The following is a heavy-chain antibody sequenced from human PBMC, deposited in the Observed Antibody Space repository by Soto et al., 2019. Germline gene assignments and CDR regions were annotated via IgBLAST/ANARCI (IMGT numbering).Heavy chain of an antibody. V-gene: IGHV3-21*01. CDR3: AREGSSGWNGLNWFDP. CDR1: GFIFSNYS. Sequence: PGGSLRLSCAASGFIFSNYSMNWVRQAPGKGLEWVSSISSSSGYIYYADSVKGRFTISRDNAKNSLYLQMNSLRAEDTAVYYCAREGSSGWNGLNWFDPWGQGTLVTVSS. J-gene: IGHJ5*02. D-gene: IGHD6-19*01. CDR2: ISSSSGYI.